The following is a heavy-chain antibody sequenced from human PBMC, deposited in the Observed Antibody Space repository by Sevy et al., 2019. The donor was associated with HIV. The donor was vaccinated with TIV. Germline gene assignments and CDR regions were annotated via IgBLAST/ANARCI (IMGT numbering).Heavy chain of an antibody. Sequence: SETLYLTCTVSGGSISSYYWSWIRQPPGKGLEWIGYIYYSGSTNYNPSLKSRVTISVDTSKNQFSLKLSSVTAADTAVYYCARGSDTAMPSYYYYYYMDVWGKGTTVTVSS. V-gene: IGHV4-59*01. J-gene: IGHJ6*03. CDR1: GGSISSYY. CDR3: ARGSDTAMPSYYYYYYMDV. CDR2: IYYSGST. D-gene: IGHD5-18*01.